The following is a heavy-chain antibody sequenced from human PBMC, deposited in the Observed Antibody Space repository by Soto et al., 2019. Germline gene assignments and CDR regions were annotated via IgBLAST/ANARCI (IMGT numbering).Heavy chain of an antibody. CDR1: GVRFDDEV. V-gene: IGHV3-9*01. D-gene: IGHD2-21*01. J-gene: IGHJ6*02. CDR2: ISWNGGSK. CDR3: ANDTLLELRLLSAYAMDV. Sequence: VQLVESGGGQVQPGSSLRLTCVASGVRFDDEVMHWVRQAPGKRLEWVSGISWNGGSKCYVDSVKGRFIISRDNTKKSLYLQMISQRPEDTALYYCANDTLLELRLLSAYAMDVGGQGTTVTVS.